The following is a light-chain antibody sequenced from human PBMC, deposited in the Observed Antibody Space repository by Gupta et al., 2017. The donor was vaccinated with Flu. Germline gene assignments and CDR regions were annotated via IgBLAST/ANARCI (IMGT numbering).Light chain of an antibody. CDR1: QSVSSN. J-gene: IGKJ1*01. CDR2: GAS. Sequence: EIVMTQSPATRSVSPGARAPLPCRAGQSVSSNLAWYQQKPGQEPSLLIYGASTRATGIPARLSGSGSGTEVTLTISSRQSEDFAVYYCQQYNDWPPWTFGQGTEVEIK. V-gene: IGKV3-15*01. CDR3: QQYNDWPPWT.